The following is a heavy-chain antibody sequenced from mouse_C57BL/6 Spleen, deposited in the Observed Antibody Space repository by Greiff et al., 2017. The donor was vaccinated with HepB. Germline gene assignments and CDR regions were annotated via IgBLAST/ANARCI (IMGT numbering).Heavy chain of an antibody. D-gene: IGHD3-2*02. Sequence: QVQLKEPGAELVKPGASVKLSCKASGYTFTSYWMQWVKQRPGQGLEWIGEIDPSDSYTNYNQKFKGKATLTVDTSSSTAYMQLSSLTSEDSAVYYCARLRLRDYWGQGTTLTVSS. CDR1: GYTFTSYW. V-gene: IGHV1-50*01. CDR3: ARLRLRDY. CDR2: IDPSDSYT. J-gene: IGHJ2*01.